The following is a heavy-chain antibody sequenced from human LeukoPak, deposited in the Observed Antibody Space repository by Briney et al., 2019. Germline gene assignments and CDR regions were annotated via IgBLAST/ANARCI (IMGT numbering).Heavy chain of an antibody. D-gene: IGHD1-26*01. CDR1: GGSISTYY. V-gene: IGHV4-4*07. Sequence: PSDTLSLTCTVSGGSISTYYWSWLRQPAGKGLEWIGRVHTSGSTNYNPSLKSRVTISVDISKNQFSLKLSSVTAADTAIYYCARGLVGTTGEQNWFDPWGQGTLVTVSS. J-gene: IGHJ5*02. CDR2: VHTSGST. CDR3: ARGLVGTTGEQNWFDP.